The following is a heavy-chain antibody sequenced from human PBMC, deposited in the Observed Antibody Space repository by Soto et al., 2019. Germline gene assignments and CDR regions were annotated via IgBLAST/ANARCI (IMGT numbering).Heavy chain of an antibody. CDR1: GGSISSGGYY. J-gene: IGHJ2*01. D-gene: IGHD4-17*01. CDR3: ARDYGDYRYFAL. Sequence: QVQLQESGPGLVKPSQTLSLTCTVSGGSISSGGYYWSWIRQHPGKGLEWIGYIYYSGSTYYNPSLKSRVTQPVDTSKNQFSLKLSSVTAADPAVYYCARDYGDYRYFALWGRGTLVTVSS. CDR2: IYYSGST. V-gene: IGHV4-31*03.